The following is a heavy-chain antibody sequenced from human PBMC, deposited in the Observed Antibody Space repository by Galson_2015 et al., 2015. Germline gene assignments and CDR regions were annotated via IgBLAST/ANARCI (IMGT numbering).Heavy chain of an antibody. CDR2: TYYRSKWSD. CDR3: ARGNEAFDM. CDR1: GDSVSSNIAV. V-gene: IGHV6-1*01. J-gene: IGHJ3*02. Sequence: CAISGDSVSSNIAVWNWIRQPPSRGLEWLGRTYYRSKWSDNYAVSVKSRITINPDTSKNQFSLQLNSVTPEDTALYYCARGNEAFDMWGQGTMVTVSS. D-gene: IGHD4-23*01.